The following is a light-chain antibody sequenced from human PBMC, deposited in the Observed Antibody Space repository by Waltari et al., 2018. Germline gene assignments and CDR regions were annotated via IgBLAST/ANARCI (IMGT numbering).Light chain of an antibody. V-gene: IGKV3-11*01. CDR2: DAS. Sequence: ESVLTQSTATLSLSPGERATLSCRASQSVRSYLAWYQQKHGQAPRLLIYDASNRATGIPARFSGSGSGTDFTLTISSLEPEDVAVYYCQQRSNWPLTFGGGTKVEI. J-gene: IGKJ4*01. CDR1: QSVRSY. CDR3: QQRSNWPLT.